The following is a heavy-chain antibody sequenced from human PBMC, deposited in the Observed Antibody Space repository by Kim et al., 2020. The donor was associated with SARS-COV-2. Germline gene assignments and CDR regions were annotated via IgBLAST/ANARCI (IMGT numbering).Heavy chain of an antibody. J-gene: IGHJ4*02. Sequence: PSLKSRVTISVDTSKNQFSLKLSSVTAAATAVYYCARHDPYDFWSGSIDYWGQGTLVTVSS. CDR3: ARHDPYDFWSGSIDY. D-gene: IGHD3-3*01. V-gene: IGHV4-39*01.